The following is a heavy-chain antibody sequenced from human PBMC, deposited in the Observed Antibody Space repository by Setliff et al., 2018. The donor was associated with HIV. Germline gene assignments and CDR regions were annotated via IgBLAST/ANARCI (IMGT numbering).Heavy chain of an antibody. J-gene: IGHJ6*03. CDR2: INPIGGST. Sequence: ASVKVSCKASGYTFTSYYMHWVRQAPGQGLEWMGIINPIGGSTSYAQKFQGRVTMTRDTSTSTVYMELSSLRSEDTAVYYCARAGVGGYSGYDRDYYYYMDVWGKGTTVTVSS. CDR1: GYTFTSYY. D-gene: IGHD5-12*01. CDR3: ARAGVGGYSGYDRDYYYYMDV. V-gene: IGHV1-46*01.